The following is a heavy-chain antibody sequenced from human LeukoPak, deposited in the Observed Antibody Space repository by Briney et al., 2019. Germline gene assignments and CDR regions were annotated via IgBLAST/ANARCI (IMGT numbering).Heavy chain of an antibody. CDR1: GGFISSSSYY. V-gene: IGHV4-39*01. J-gene: IGHJ3*02. D-gene: IGHD3-22*01. CDR3: ARQLITMIVVALPGNAFDI. CDR2: IYYSGST. Sequence: ASETLSLTCTVSGGFISSSSYYWGWIRQPPGKGLEWIGSIYYSGSTYYNPSLKSRVTISVDTSKNQFSLKLSSVTAADTAVYYCARQLITMIVVALPGNAFDIWGQGTMVTVSS.